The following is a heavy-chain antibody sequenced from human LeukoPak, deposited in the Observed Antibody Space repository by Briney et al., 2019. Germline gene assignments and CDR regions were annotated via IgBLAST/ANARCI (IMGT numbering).Heavy chain of an antibody. Sequence: SETLSLTCTVFGGSVSTSSYDWGWIRQPPGKGLEWIGSIYYTGETYYNPSLKSRVTMSVDTSKNHFSLKLSSVTAADTAVYYCARVYDILTGADFDYWGQGTLVTVSS. J-gene: IGHJ4*02. CDR1: GGSVSTSSYD. V-gene: IGHV4-39*02. D-gene: IGHD3-9*01. CDR3: ARVYDILTGADFDY. CDR2: IYYTGET.